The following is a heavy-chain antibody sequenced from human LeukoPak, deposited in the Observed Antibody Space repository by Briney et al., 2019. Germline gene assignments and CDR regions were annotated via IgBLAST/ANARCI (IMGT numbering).Heavy chain of an antibody. CDR2: MNPNSGNT. J-gene: IGHJ4*02. V-gene: IGHV1-8*01. CDR3: VRVQGRGLGTGY. D-gene: IGHD1-1*01. Sequence: ASVKVSCKASGYTFTSYDINWVRQATGQGLEWMGWMNPNSGNTGYAQKFQGRVTMTRNTSISTAYMELSSLRSEDTAVYYCVRVQGRGLGTGYWGQGTLVTVSS. CDR1: GYTFTSYD.